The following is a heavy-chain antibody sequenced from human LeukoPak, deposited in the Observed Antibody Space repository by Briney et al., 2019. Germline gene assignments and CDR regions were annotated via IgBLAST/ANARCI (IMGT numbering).Heavy chain of an antibody. D-gene: IGHD2-15*01. V-gene: IGHV3-53*01. J-gene: IGHJ4*02. Sequence: GGSLRLSCAASGFTVSSNYMSWVRQAPGKGLEWVSVIYSGGSTYYADSVKGRFTLSRDNSKNKLYLQMNNLRAEDTAVYYCARDQTCSGGSCYSVTWGQGTLVTVSS. CDR1: GFTVSSNY. CDR2: IYSGGST. CDR3: ARDQTCSGGSCYSVT.